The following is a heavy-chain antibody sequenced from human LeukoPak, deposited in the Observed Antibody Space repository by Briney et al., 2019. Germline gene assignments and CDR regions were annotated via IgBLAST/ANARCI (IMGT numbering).Heavy chain of an antibody. Sequence: PSETLSLTCAVYGGSFSGYYWSWIRQPPGKGLEWIGEINHSGSTNYNPSLKSRVTISVDTSKNQFSLKLSSVTAADTAVYYCARHARYSSSWYSYWGQGTLVTVSS. V-gene: IGHV4-34*01. CDR2: INHSGST. J-gene: IGHJ4*02. CDR3: ARHARYSSSWYSY. D-gene: IGHD6-13*01. CDR1: GGSFSGYY.